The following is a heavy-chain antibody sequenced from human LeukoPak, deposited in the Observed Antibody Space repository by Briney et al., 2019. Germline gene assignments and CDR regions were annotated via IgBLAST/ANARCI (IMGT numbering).Heavy chain of an antibody. D-gene: IGHD3-10*01. V-gene: IGHV3-21*01. CDR1: GFTFSTYT. Sequence: PGGSLRLSCAASGFTFSTYTMSWVRQAPGKGLEWVSSISSHSDYIYYAESVKGRCTISRDNAKNSLFLQMNSLRAEDTAIYYCVRDTRSSYSYYGMDVRGQGTPVTVSS. J-gene: IGHJ6*02. CDR2: ISSHSDYI. CDR3: VRDTRSSYSYYGMDV.